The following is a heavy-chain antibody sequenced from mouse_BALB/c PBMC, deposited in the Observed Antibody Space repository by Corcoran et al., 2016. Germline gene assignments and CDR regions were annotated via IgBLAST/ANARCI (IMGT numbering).Heavy chain of an antibody. J-gene: IGHJ2*02. Sequence: EVLLQQSGPELVKPGASVKIPCKASGYTFTDYDMDWLKQRLGKSLEWIGYINPNNGGTMYTQKFKGKATLTVDKSSSSAYMELRSLTSEDAAVDFCVRRNYYGTSAYDYWGQGTSLIVSS. V-gene: IGHV1-18*01. CDR3: VRRNYYGTSAYDY. CDR2: INPNNGGT. D-gene: IGHD1-1*01. CDR1: GYTFTDYD.